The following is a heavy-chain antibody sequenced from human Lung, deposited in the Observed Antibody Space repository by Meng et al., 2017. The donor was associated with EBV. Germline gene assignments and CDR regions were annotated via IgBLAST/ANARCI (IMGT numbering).Heavy chain of an antibody. CDR1: GNTDTNQSW. CDR3: LRGSGGSV. J-gene: IGHJ1*01. CDR2: IPHSGSS. V-gene: IGHV4-4*02. Sequence: LLDPSESLSLACAVSGNTDTNQSWGAWVRQTAGKWLGWIGDIPHSGSSAYHPSLKSRVSMSIDKSKNQFSLKLTSVTAADTAVYHCLRGSGGSVWGQGTLVTVSS. D-gene: IGHD3-10*01.